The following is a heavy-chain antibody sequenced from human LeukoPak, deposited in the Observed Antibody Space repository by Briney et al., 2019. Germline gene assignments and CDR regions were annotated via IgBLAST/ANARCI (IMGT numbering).Heavy chain of an antibody. V-gene: IGHV1-69*04. Sequence: GASAKVSCKASGGTFSSYAISWVRQAPGQGLEWVGRIIPILGIANYAQKFQGRVTITADKSTSTAYMELSSLRSEDTAVYYCARGDGSPVLRYFDWFSYYFDYWGQGTLVTVSS. CDR2: IIPILGIA. D-gene: IGHD3-9*01. CDR1: GGTFSSYA. CDR3: ARGDGSPVLRYFDWFSYYFDY. J-gene: IGHJ4*02.